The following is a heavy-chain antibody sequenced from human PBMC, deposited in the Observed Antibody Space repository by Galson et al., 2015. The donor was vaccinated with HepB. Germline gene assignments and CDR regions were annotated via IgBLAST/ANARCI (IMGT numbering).Heavy chain of an antibody. Sequence: ETLSLTCSGSGGSVTRTTYYCGWIRQPPGKGLEWIGSMYYSGSTYYNPSLKSRVSISIDTSKNQFSLKVRSVTAADTAVYYCVRHQLGHGYGSDDWGQGTLVTVSS. D-gene: IGHD3-10*01. CDR3: VRHQLGHGYGSDD. CDR1: GGSVTRTTYY. CDR2: MYYSGST. J-gene: IGHJ4*02. V-gene: IGHV4-39*01.